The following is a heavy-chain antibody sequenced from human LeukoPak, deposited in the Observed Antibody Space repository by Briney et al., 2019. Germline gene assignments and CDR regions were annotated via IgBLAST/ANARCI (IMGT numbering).Heavy chain of an antibody. D-gene: IGHD4-17*01. V-gene: IGHV4-39*07. Sequence: LETLSLTCTVSGGSISSSSYYWGWIRQPPGKGLEWIGSIYYSGSTYYNPSLKSRVTISVDTSKNQFSLKPSSVTAADTAVYYCARVKTTGPYYYYYYMDVWGKGTTVTVSS. CDR2: IYYSGST. CDR1: GGSISSSSYY. CDR3: ARVKTTGPYYYYYYMDV. J-gene: IGHJ6*03.